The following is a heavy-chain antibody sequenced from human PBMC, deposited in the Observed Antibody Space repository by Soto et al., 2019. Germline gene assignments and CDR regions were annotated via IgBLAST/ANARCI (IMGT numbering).Heavy chain of an antibody. CDR3: ARDQGSSARWFDP. Sequence: ASVKVSCKASGYTFTSYAMHWVRRAPGQRLEWMGWINPNSGGTNYAQKFQGWVTMTRDTSISTAYMELSRLRSDDTAVYYCARDQGSSARWFDPWGQGTLVTVSS. V-gene: IGHV1-2*04. CDR1: GYTFTSYA. CDR2: INPNSGGT. D-gene: IGHD6-6*01. J-gene: IGHJ5*02.